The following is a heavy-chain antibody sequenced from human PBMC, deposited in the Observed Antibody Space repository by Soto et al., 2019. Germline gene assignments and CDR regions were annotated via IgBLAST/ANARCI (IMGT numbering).Heavy chain of an antibody. J-gene: IGHJ4*02. Sequence: GASVKVSCKASGYTLTSYAMHSLRQAPGQRLEGMGWINAGNGNTKYSQKFQGRDTTTRNTSASTAYMELSSLSSEDTAVYYCSRDMGFGISIYWGQVTLVTDSS. CDR1: GYTLTSYA. V-gene: IGHV1-3*01. CDR3: SRDMGFGISIY. CDR2: INAGNGNT. D-gene: IGHD3-10*01.